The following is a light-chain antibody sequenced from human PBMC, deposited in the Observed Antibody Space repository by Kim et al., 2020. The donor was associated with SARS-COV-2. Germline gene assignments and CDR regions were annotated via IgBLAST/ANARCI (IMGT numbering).Light chain of an antibody. CDR1: SSDIGAYEN. Sequence: QSALTQPPSASGSPGQSVTISCTGSSSDIGAYENVSWYQQHPGKAPKLMISQVSKRSSGVPDRFSGSKSGNTASLTVSGLQAEDEADYYCCSYARTSYVSGTGTKVTVL. J-gene: IGLJ1*01. V-gene: IGLV2-8*01. CDR2: QVS. CDR3: CSYARTSYV.